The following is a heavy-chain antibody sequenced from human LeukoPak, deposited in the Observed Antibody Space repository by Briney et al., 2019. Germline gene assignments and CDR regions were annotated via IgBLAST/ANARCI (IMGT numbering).Heavy chain of an antibody. CDR3: ARGPTYYSGSGNIDY. V-gene: IGHV3-53*01. CDR1: GFTISSNY. CDR2: IYSGGST. J-gene: IGHJ4*02. Sequence: GGSLRLSCAAFGFTISSNYMSWVRQAPGKGLEWVSFIYSGGSTSYSAPMKGRFTISRDNSMHTLYLQMNSLRAEDTAVYYCARGPTYYSGSGNIDYWGQGTLVTVSS. D-gene: IGHD3-10*01.